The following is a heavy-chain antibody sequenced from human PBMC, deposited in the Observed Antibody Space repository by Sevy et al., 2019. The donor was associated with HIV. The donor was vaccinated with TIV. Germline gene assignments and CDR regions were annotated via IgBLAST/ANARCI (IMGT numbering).Heavy chain of an antibody. CDR2: ISGSGGST. Sequence: GGSLRLSCAASGFTFSSYAMSWVRQAPGKGLEWVSAISGSGGSTYYADSMKGRFTISRDNSKNTLYLQMNSLRAEDTAVYYCAKDLITPITMIVVVTTTALDYWGQGTLVTVSS. D-gene: IGHD3-22*01. J-gene: IGHJ4*02. CDR1: GFTFSSYA. CDR3: AKDLITPITMIVVVTTTALDY. V-gene: IGHV3-23*01.